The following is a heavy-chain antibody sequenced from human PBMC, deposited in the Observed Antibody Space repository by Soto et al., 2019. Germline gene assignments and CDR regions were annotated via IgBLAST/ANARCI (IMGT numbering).Heavy chain of an antibody. D-gene: IGHD6-13*01. Sequence: GGSLRLSCASSGFTFSSYWMHWVRQVPGKGLVWVSRINSDGSSTSYADSVKGRFTISSNNAKNTLYVQMNSLGADDTAVYYCAREEGIAAAPINWGQGTLVTVSS. V-gene: IGHV3-74*01. J-gene: IGHJ4*02. CDR1: GFTFSSYW. CDR3: AREEGIAAAPIN. CDR2: INSDGSST.